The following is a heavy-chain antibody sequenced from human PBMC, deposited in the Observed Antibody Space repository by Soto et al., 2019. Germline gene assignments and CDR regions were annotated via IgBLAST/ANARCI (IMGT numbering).Heavy chain of an antibody. J-gene: IGHJ5*02. CDR2: IYHSGSN. CDR1: GASISSSNW. D-gene: IGHD3-16*01. CDR3: ARLDYDPNFVNPVGGFHP. V-gene: IGHV4-4*02. Sequence: QVRLQESGPGHVKPSGTLSLTCTVSGASISSSNWWNWVRQPPGKGPEWIGEIYHSGSNNSNPALQGGVPIVIDKSKNQFSLRLTSVTAADTAMYYCARLDYDPNFVNPVGGFHPWGQGTLVTVSS.